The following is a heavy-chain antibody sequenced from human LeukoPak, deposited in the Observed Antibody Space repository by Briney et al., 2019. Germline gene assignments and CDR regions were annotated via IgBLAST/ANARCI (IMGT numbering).Heavy chain of an antibody. CDR2: IYTSGST. Sequence: SETLSLTCSVSGGSISSFYWSWIRQPAGKGLEWIGRIYTSGSTNYNPSLKSRVTMSVDTSKNQFSLKLSSVTAADTAVYYCASTVLLWFGETSWFDPWGQGTLVTVSS. CDR3: ASTVLLWFGETSWFDP. V-gene: IGHV4-4*07. J-gene: IGHJ5*02. D-gene: IGHD3-10*01. CDR1: GGSISSFY.